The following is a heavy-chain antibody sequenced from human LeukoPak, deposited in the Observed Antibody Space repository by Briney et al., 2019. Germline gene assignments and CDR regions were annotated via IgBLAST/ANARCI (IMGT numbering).Heavy chain of an antibody. Sequence: GGSLRLSCAASGFTFSSYAMSWVRQAPGKGLEWVSAVSGSGGSTHYADSVKGRFTISRDNAKNSLYLQMNSLRAEDTAVYYCARGPYYDSSGSSLDYWGQGTLVTVSS. CDR1: GFTFSSYA. V-gene: IGHV3-23*01. J-gene: IGHJ4*02. D-gene: IGHD3-22*01. CDR3: ARGPYYDSSGSSLDY. CDR2: VSGSGGST.